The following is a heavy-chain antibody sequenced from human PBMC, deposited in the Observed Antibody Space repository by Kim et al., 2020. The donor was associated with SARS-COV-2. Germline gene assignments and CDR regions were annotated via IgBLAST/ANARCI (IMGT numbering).Heavy chain of an antibody. CDR3: ARDSPDY. J-gene: IGHJ4*02. Sequence: TRRLLYYAHSVQRRFTIYRDNANTSLYLQRNSLGDEDTAVYYCARDSPDYWGQGTLVTVSS. V-gene: IGHV3-48*02. CDR2: TRRLL.